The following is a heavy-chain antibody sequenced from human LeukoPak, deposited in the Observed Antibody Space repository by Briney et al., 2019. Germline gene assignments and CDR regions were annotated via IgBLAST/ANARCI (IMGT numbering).Heavy chain of an antibody. CDR1: GFSFSNFG. D-gene: IGHD6-6*01. CDR2: TSYDGSNK. Sequence: PGGSLRLSCAASGFSFSNFGMHWVRQAPGKGLEWVAVTSYDGSNKYYADSVKGRFTISRDNSKNTLYLQMNSLRAEDTAVYYCAKDLLTRIAARPDGYYYGMDVWGQGTTVTVSS. J-gene: IGHJ6*02. CDR3: AKDLLTRIAARPDGYYYGMDV. V-gene: IGHV3-30*18.